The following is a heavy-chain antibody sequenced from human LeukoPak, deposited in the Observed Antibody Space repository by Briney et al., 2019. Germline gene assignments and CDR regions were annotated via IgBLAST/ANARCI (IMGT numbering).Heavy chain of an antibody. D-gene: IGHD2-2*01. J-gene: IGHJ5*02. CDR2: VYYSGST. V-gene: IGHV4-39*01. CDR3: ARGRYCSDNSCYGNWSDP. CDR1: GGSISGRSYY. Sequence: SETLSLTCTVSGGSISGRSYYWGWIRQPPGKGLEWIGSVYYSGSTYYNPSLKSRVSISVDTSKNQFSLNVFSVTAADTAVYYCARGRYCSDNSCYGNWSDPWGQGTLVTVSS.